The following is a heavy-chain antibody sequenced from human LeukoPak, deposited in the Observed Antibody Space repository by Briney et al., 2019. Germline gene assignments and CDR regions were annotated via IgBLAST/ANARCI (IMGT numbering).Heavy chain of an antibody. CDR3: ARDRSGSSSFDP. CDR2: IYYSGST. Sequence: SETLSLTCTVSGGSISSFYWGWIRQPPGKGLEWIGNIYYSGSTNYNPSLKSRVTISVDTSKNQFSLKMTSVTAADTAVYYCARDRSGSSSFDPWGQGTLVTVSS. V-gene: IGHV4-59*01. D-gene: IGHD1-26*01. CDR1: GGSISSFY. J-gene: IGHJ5*02.